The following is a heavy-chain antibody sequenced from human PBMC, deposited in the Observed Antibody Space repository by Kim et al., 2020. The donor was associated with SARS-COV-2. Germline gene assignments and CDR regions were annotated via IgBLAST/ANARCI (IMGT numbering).Heavy chain of an antibody. CDR2: ISGSGGSK. Sequence: GGSLRLSCAASGFTFRSYAMSWVRQAPGKGLEWVSAISGSGGSKYYADSVKGRFTISRDNSKNTLYLQMNSLRAEDTAVYYCAKVYDFWSGYTDYWGQGTLVTVSS. CDR3: AKVYDFWSGYTDY. J-gene: IGHJ4*02. V-gene: IGHV3-23*01. D-gene: IGHD3-3*01. CDR1: GFTFRSYA.